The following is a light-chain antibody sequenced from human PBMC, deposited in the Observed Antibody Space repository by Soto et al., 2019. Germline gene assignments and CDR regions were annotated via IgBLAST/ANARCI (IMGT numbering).Light chain of an antibody. CDR1: QSVSSSY. J-gene: IGKJ5*01. CDR3: HQYGSSPPGT. Sequence: ELVMTQSPATLSVSPGERVTLSCRASQSVSSSYLAWYQQKPGQAPRLLIYGASSRATGIPDRFSGSGSGTDFTLTISRLEPEDFAVYYCHQYGSSPPGTFGQGTRLEI. CDR2: GAS. V-gene: IGKV3-20*01.